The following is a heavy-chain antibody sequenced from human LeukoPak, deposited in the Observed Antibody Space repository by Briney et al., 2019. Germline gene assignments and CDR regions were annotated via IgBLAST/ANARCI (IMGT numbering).Heavy chain of an antibody. Sequence: SETLSLTCTVSGGSISSSSYYWGWIRQPPGKGLEWIGSIYYSGSTYYNPSLKSRVTISVDTSKNQFSLKLSSVTAADTAVYYCARDLWYSKGGGHNWFDPWDQGTLVTVSS. CDR2: IYYSGST. CDR1: GGSISSSSYY. V-gene: IGHV4-39*07. J-gene: IGHJ5*02. CDR3: ARDLWYSKGGGHNWFDP. D-gene: IGHD4-11*01.